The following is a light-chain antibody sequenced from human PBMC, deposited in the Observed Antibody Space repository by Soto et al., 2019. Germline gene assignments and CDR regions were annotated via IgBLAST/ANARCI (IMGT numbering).Light chain of an antibody. CDR3: QQSYSMTT. V-gene: IGKV1-39*01. CDR1: QSISSY. CDR2: TAS. Sequence: DIQMTQSPSSLSASVGDRVTITCRASQSISSYLNWYQQKPGKAPKLLIYTASSFQSGVPSRFSGSRSGTDFPLTISSLQPEDSATYYCQQSYSMTTFGGGTKVEIK. J-gene: IGKJ4*01.